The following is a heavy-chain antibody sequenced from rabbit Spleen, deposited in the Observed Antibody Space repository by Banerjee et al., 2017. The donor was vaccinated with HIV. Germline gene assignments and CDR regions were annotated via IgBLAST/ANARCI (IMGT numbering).Heavy chain of an antibody. CDR1: GVSLNDKDV. D-gene: IGHD1-1*01. J-gene: IGHJ6*01. Sequence: EQLEESGGGLVKPEGSLTLTCKASGVSLNDKDVMCWVRQAPGKGLEWIACINIVTGKSVYASWAKGRFTISKTSSTTVTLQMTRLTAADTATYFCARDTSSSFSSYGMDLWGPGTLVTVS. CDR3: ARDTSSSFSSYGMDL. CDR2: INIVTGKS. V-gene: IGHV1S45*01.